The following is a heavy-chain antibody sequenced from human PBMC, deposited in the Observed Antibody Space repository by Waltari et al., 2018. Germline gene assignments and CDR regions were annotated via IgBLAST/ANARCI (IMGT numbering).Heavy chain of an antibody. CDR3: ARGRGYSSSWWTN. V-gene: IGHV4-61*02. CDR2: IYTSGST. Sequence: QVQLQESGPGLVKPSQTLSLTCTVSGGSISSGSYYWSWIRQPAGKGLEWIGRIYTSGSTNYNPSLKSRVTISVDTSKNQFSLKLSSVTAADTAVYYCARGRGYSSSWWTNWGQGTLVTVSS. CDR1: GGSISSGSYY. J-gene: IGHJ4*02. D-gene: IGHD6-13*01.